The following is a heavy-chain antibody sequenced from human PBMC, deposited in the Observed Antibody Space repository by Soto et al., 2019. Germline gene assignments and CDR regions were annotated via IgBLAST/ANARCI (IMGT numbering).Heavy chain of an antibody. CDR1: GYPISSGYY. J-gene: IGHJ4*02. V-gene: IGHV4-38-2*01. CDR2: IHHSGST. D-gene: IGHD5-12*01. Sequence: SETLSLTCAVSGYPISSGYYWGWIRQPPGKGLEWIGIIHHSGSTYYNPSLRSRITISVDTSKNQFSLKMPSVTAADTAVYYCARSSGYVPGGYWGQGILVTVSS. CDR3: ARSSGYVPGGY.